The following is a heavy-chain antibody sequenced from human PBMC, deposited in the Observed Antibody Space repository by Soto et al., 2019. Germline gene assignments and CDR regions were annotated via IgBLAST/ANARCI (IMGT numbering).Heavy chain of an antibody. V-gene: IGHV1-18*04. Sequence: VASVKVSCKASGYTFTSYGISWVRQAPGQGLEWMGWISAYNGNTKYAQNFQGRVTMTTDTSTSTAYMEVRSLRSDDTAVYYCASGENGSGTYRYYYGMDFWGQGTTVTVSS. CDR2: ISAYNGNT. CDR1: GYTFTSYG. D-gene: IGHD3-10*01. CDR3: ASGENGSGTYRYYYGMDF. J-gene: IGHJ6*02.